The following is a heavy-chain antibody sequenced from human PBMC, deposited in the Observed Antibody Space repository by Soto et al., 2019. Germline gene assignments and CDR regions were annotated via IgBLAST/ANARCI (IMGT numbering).Heavy chain of an antibody. CDR1: GGSISGSY. Sequence: SETLSLTCSVSGGSISGSYWSWIRQSPGKGLEWLGYVYYTGSTNYSPSLRSRVSISVDTSKNEFSLRLSSVTAADTAVYFCARSVAVPGAHIDYWGQGTKVTVYS. V-gene: IGHV4-59*01. J-gene: IGHJ4*02. CDR3: ARSVAVPGAHIDY. CDR2: VYYTGST. D-gene: IGHD6-19*01.